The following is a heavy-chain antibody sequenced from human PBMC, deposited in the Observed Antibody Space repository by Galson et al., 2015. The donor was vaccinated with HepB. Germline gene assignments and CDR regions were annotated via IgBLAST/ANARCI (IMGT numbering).Heavy chain of an antibody. V-gene: IGHV3-30*03. Sequence: SLRLSCAASGFTFSSYGMHWVRQAPGKGLEWVAVISYDGSNKYYADSVKGRFTISRDNSKNTLYLQMNSLRAEDTAVYYCARFDPPHAFDIWGQGTMVTVSS. CDR1: GFTFSSYG. CDR3: ARFDPPHAFDI. CDR2: ISYDGSNK. J-gene: IGHJ3*02.